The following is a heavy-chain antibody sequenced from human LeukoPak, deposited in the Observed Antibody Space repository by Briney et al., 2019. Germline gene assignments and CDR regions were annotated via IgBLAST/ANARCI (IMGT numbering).Heavy chain of an antibody. CDR3: ARDRRVAHDLDY. CDR2: IYYSGST. CDR1: GGSISSGDYY. J-gene: IGHJ4*02. D-gene: IGHD2-21*01. Sequence: PSETLSLTCTVSGGSISSGDYYWSWIRQPPGKGLEWIGYIYYSGSTYYNPSLKSRVTISVDTSKNQFSLKLSSVTAADTAVYYCARDRRVAHDLDYWGQGTLVTVSS. V-gene: IGHV4-30-4*01.